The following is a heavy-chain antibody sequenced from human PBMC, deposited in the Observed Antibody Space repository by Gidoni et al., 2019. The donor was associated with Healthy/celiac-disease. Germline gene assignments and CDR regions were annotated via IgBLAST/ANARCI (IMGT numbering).Heavy chain of an antibody. CDR2: INWNGGST. Sequence: EVQLVESGGGVVRPGGSLRLSCAASGFPFADYGMSWVRQAPGKGLEWVSGINWNGGSTGYADSVKGRFTISRDNAKNSLYLQMNSLRAEDTALYYCARDLSIAAAGHFDYWGQGTLVTVSS. D-gene: IGHD6-13*01. V-gene: IGHV3-20*04. CDR3: ARDLSIAAAGHFDY. CDR1: GFPFADYG. J-gene: IGHJ4*02.